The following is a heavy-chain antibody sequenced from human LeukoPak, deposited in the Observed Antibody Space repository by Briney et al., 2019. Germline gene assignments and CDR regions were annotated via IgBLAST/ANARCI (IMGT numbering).Heavy chain of an antibody. CDR3: ARDRGVGATAYFDY. Sequence: GGSLRLSCAASGFTFSSYWMHWVRQAPGKGLVWVSRINSDGSSTSYADSVKGRFTISRDNAKNSLYLQMNSPRAEDTAVYYCARDRGVGATAYFDYWGQGTLVTVSS. CDR2: INSDGSST. V-gene: IGHV3-74*01. D-gene: IGHD1-26*01. J-gene: IGHJ4*02. CDR1: GFTFSSYW.